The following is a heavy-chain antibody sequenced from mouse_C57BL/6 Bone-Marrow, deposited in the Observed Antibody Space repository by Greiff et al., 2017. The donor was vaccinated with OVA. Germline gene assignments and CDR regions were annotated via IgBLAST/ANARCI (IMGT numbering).Heavy chain of an antibody. D-gene: IGHD2-4*01. CDR2: INPSNGGT. Sequence: QVQLQQPGTELVKPGASVKLSCKASGYTFTSYSMHWVKQRPGQGLEWIGNINPSNGGTNYNEKFKSKATLTVDKSSSTAYMQLSSLTSEDSAVYYCARSRHYDYPWFAYWGQGTLVTVSA. V-gene: IGHV1-53*01. J-gene: IGHJ3*01. CDR1: GYTFTSYS. CDR3: ARSRHYDYPWFAY.